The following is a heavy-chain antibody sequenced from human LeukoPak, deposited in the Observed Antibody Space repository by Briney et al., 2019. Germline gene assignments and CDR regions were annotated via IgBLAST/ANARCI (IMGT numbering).Heavy chain of an antibody. Sequence: PSQTLSLTCTVSGGSISSGIYYWTWIRQPAGKGLEWIGRFYTSENTKYDPSLKSRVTISLDTSKNQFSLKLSSVTAADTAVYYCARGDCSSTSCSFDYWGQGTLVTVSS. CDR3: ARGDCSSTSCSFDY. V-gene: IGHV4-61*02. D-gene: IGHD2-2*01. J-gene: IGHJ4*02. CDR2: FYTSENT. CDR1: GGSISSGIYY.